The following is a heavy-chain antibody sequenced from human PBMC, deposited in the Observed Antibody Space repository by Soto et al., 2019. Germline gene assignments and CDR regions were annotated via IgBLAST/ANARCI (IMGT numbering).Heavy chain of an antibody. CDR2: VSGSGDST. CDR3: AKGSSWYRDFDY. Sequence: EVQLLESGGGLVQPGGSLRLSCAASAFSFSNYAMSWVRQAPGKGLEWVSGVSGSGDSTYYADSVNGRFTISRDNSKNTLYLQMKSLRAEDTAVYYCAKGSSWYRDFDYWGQGTLVTVSS. V-gene: IGHV3-23*01. D-gene: IGHD6-13*01. J-gene: IGHJ4*02. CDR1: AFSFSNYA.